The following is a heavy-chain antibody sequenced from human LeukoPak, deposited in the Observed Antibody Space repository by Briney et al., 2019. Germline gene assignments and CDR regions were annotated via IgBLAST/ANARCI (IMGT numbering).Heavy chain of an antibody. D-gene: IGHD1-26*01. V-gene: IGHV3-21*01. CDR1: GFTSSSYS. CDR2: ISSSSSYI. CDR3: ARDVRQWELLREFDY. J-gene: IGHJ4*02. Sequence: GGSLRLSCAASGFTSSSYSMNWVRQAPGKGLEWVSSISSSSSYIYYADSVKGRFTISRDNAKNSLYLQMNSLRAEDTAVYYCARDVRQWELLREFDYWGQGTLVTVSS.